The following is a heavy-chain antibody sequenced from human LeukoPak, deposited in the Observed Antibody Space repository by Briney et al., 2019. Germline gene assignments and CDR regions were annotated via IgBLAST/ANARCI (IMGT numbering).Heavy chain of an antibody. CDR1: GYTFTSYY. Sequence: APVKVSCKASGYTFTSYYMHWVRQAPGQGLEWMGIINPSGGSTGYAQKFQDRVTMTRDMSTSTVYMELSSLRSEDTAVYYCARGGGGYVDYWGQGTLVTVSS. CDR2: INPSGGST. V-gene: IGHV1-46*01. D-gene: IGHD2-15*01. J-gene: IGHJ4*02. CDR3: ARGGGGYVDY.